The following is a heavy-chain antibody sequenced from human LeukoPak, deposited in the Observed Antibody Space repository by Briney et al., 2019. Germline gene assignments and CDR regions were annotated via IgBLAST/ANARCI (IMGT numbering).Heavy chain of an antibody. CDR3: AQDGDSSGSYLDAYDI. D-gene: IGHD3-22*01. CDR1: GFTFSSYG. V-gene: IGHV3-30*02. Sequence: GGSLRLSCAASGFTFSSYGMHWVRQAPGKGLEWVAFIRYDGSNKYYADSVKGRFTISRDNSKNTLYLQMNSLRAEDTAVYYCAQDGDSSGSYLDAYDIWGQGTMVTVSS. CDR2: IRYDGSNK. J-gene: IGHJ3*02.